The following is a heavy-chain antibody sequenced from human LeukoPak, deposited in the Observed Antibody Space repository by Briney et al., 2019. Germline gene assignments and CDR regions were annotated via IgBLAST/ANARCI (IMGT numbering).Heavy chain of an antibody. CDR2: ISSSTRRI. J-gene: IGHJ5*02. Sequence: PGGSLGLSCAASGFNFSSYSLNWVRQAPGKGLEWVSYISSSTRRIYYADSVKGRFTISRDSAKNSLYLQMDSLRDEDTAMYYCAREFPPHCNSTSCYPDHWGQGTLVTVAS. V-gene: IGHV3-48*02. CDR3: AREFPPHCNSTSCYPDH. D-gene: IGHD2-2*01. CDR1: GFNFSSYS.